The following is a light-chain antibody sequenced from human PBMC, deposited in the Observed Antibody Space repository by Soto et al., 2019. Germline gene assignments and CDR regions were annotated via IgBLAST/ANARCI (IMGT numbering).Light chain of an antibody. CDR2: VNS. J-gene: IGLJ2*01. V-gene: IGLV1-40*01. CDR1: SSNIGAGYD. CDR3: HSYDSSLSAVV. Sequence: QSVLTQPPSVSGAPGQRVTISCTGSSSNIGAGYDVHWYQQLPGTAPKLLIYVNSNRPSGVPDRFSGSKSGTSASLAITGLQSEYEADYYCHSYDSSLSAVVFGGGTKLTVL.